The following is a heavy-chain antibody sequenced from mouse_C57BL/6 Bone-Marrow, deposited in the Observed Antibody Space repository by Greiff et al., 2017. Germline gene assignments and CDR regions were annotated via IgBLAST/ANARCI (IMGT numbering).Heavy chain of an antibody. Sequence: QVQLQQPGAELVMPGASVKLSCKASGYTFTSYWMPWVKQRPGQGLEWIGEIDPSDSYTNYNQKFKGQSTLTVDKSSSTAYMQLSSLTSEDSAVYYCARSFYYYGSSCAMDYWGQGTSVTVSS. CDR1: GYTFTSYW. V-gene: IGHV1-69*01. J-gene: IGHJ4*01. CDR3: ARSFYYYGSSCAMDY. D-gene: IGHD1-1*01. CDR2: IDPSDSYT.